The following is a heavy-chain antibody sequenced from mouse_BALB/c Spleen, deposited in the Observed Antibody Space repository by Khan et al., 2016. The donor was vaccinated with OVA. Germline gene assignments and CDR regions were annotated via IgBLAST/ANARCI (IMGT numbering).Heavy chain of an antibody. CDR1: GFNIKDTY. D-gene: IGHD1-1*01. J-gene: IGHJ3*01. CDR3: ARITYYDGSY. Sequence: VQLKESGAELVKPGASVKLSCTPSGFNIKDTYIHWVKQRPEQGLVWIGRIDPANGYTKFDPRFRGKATITTDTSSNPAYLQLSSLTSEDTAVYYCARITYYDGSYWGQGTLVTVSS. CDR2: IDPANGYT. V-gene: IGHV14-3*02.